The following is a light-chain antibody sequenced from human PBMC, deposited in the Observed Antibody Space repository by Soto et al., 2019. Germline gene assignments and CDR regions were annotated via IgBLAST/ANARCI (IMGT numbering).Light chain of an antibody. CDR3: QQYNSYRT. V-gene: IGKV1-5*03. CDR1: QSISSW. J-gene: IGKJ1*01. CDR2: KAS. Sequence: IHITHSPSTLSSSVGDRVTITCRASQSISSWLAWYQQKPGKAPKLLIYKASSLESGVPSRFSGSGSGTEFTLTISSLQTDDFSTYYCQQYNSYRTFGQGTKVDI.